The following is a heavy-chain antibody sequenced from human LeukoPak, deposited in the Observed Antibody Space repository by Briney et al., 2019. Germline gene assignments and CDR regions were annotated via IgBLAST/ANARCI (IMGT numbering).Heavy chain of an antibody. V-gene: IGHV3-23*01. J-gene: IGHJ3*02. Sequence: GGSLRLSCAASGFTFSDYYMSWIRQTPGKGLEWVSAISGSGGSTYYADSVKGRFTISRDNSKNTLYLQMNSLRAEDTAVYYCAKDHIAAAEWGAFDIWGKGTMVTVSS. CDR3: AKDHIAAAEWGAFDI. CDR2: ISGSGGST. CDR1: GFTFSDYY. D-gene: IGHD6-13*01.